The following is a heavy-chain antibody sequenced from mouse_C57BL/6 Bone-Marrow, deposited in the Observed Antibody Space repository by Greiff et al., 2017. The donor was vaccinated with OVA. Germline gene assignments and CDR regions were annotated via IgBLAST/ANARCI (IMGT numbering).Heavy chain of an antibody. CDR3: AIITAIVANDY. D-gene: IGHD1-1*01. V-gene: IGHV1-52*01. Sequence: QVQLQQPGAELVRPGSSVKLSCKASGYTFTSYWMHWVKQRPIQGLEWIGNIDPSDSDTHYNQKFKDKATLTVDKSSGTAYMQLSSLTSEDSAVYYCAIITAIVANDYWGQGTTLTVSS. J-gene: IGHJ2*01. CDR1: GYTFTSYW. CDR2: IDPSDSDT.